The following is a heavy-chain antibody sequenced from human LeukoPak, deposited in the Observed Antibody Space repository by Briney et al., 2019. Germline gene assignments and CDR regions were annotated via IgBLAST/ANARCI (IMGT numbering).Heavy chain of an antibody. D-gene: IGHD3-10*01. CDR3: ARGGDSYGSGSYLDY. J-gene: IGHJ4*02. Sequence: SETLSLTCTVSGYAITSGGFSWNWIRQPPGKGLEWIGCIYDRGPAYYNPSLKSRFTISVDRPKNQFFLNVTSLTAADTAVYYCARGGDSYGSGSYLDYWGQGTLVTVSS. CDR1: GYAITSGGFS. CDR2: IYDRGPA. V-gene: IGHV4-30-2*01.